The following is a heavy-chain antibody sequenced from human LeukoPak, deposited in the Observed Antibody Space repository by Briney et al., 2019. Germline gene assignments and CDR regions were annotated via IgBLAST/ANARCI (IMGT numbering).Heavy chain of an antibody. CDR3: AKVAVTTFGWFDP. D-gene: IGHD3-10*02. CDR1: GFTFSSYG. Sequence: SGGSLRLSCAASGFTFSSYGMHWVRQAPGKGLDWVAFIRYDGSNKYYADSVKGRFTISRDNSKNTLYLQMNSLRAEDTAVYYCAKVAVTTFGWFDPWGQGTLVTVSS. V-gene: IGHV3-30*02. J-gene: IGHJ5*02. CDR2: IRYDGSNK.